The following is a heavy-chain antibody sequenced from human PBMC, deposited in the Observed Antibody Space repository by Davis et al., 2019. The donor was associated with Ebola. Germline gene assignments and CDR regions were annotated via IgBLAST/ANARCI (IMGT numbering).Heavy chain of an antibody. J-gene: IGHJ5*02. CDR3: ARVYGIITMIGGWFDP. CDR2: IYYSGST. V-gene: IGHV4-59*01. Sequence: MPSETLSPTCTVSAGSISSYYWSCLRPPPGKGLDWNGYIYYSGSTNYNPSLKSRVTISVDTSKNQFSLKLSSVTAADTAVYYCARVYGIITMIGGWFDPWGQGTLVTVSS. D-gene: IGHD3-22*01. CDR1: AGSISSYY.